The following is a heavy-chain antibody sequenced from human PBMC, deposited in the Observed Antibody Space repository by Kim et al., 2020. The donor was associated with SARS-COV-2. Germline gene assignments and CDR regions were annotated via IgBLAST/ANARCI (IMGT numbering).Heavy chain of an antibody. CDR1: GYTFTSYY. V-gene: IGHV1-46*01. CDR3: ARDRYCSSSSCYQPYDCYGMTL. D-gene: IGHD2-2*01. CDR2: INPNGGST. J-gene: IGHJ6*02. Sequence: ASVKVSCKASGYTFTSYYMHWVRQAPGQGLEWMGIINPNGGSTGYAQKFQGRVTMTRDTSTSTAYMELSNLRSEDTAVYYCARDRYCSSSSCYQPYDCYGMTLWGRRTTVSVPS.